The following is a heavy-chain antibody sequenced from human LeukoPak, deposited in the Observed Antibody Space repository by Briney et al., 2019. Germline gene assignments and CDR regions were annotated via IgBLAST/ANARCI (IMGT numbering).Heavy chain of an antibody. J-gene: IGHJ6*02. CDR2: IFGSGGST. CDR3: ARATPNTTVTYYYYGMDV. Sequence: GGSLRLSCAASGFTFSSYAMYWVRQAPGKGLEWVSGIFGSGGSTHYADSVKGRFTISRDNSKNTLYLQMNSLRAEDTAVYYCARATPNTTVTYYYYGMDVWGQGTTVTVSS. D-gene: IGHD4-17*01. CDR1: GFTFSSYA. V-gene: IGHV3-23*01.